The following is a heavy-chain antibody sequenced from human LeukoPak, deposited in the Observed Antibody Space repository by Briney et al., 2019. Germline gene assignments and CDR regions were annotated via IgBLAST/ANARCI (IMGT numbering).Heavy chain of an antibody. J-gene: IGHJ4*01. D-gene: IGHD3-22*01. CDR3: ARIDSGYYLGWIGY. CDR1: GFTFSDYY. CDR2: ISSSGSTI. V-gene: IGHV3-11*01. Sequence: GGSLRLSCAASGFTFSDYYMSWIRQAPGKGLEWVSYISSSGSTINYAGAVKGRFTISRDNAKNSLYLKMNSLRAEDTAVYYCARIDSGYYLGWIGYWGQETLVTVSS.